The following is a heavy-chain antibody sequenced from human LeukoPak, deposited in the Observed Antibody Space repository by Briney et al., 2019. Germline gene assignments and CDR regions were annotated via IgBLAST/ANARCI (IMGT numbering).Heavy chain of an antibody. D-gene: IGHD3-22*01. V-gene: IGHV4-39*01. CDR2: IYYSGST. CDR3: ARFVSGYRSKSFDY. CDR1: GGSISSSSYY. Sequence: PSETLSLTCTVSGGSISSSSYYWGWIRQPPGKGLEWIGSIYYSGSTYYNPSLRSRVTISVDTSKNQFSLKLSSVTAADTPVYYCARFVSGYRSKSFDYWGQGTLVTVSS. J-gene: IGHJ4*02.